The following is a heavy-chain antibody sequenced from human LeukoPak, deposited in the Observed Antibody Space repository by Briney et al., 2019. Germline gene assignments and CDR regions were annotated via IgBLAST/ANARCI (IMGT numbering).Heavy chain of an antibody. Sequence: NASETLSLTCTVSGGSISSSTSYWNWIRQPAGKGLEWIGRIYTNGGTNYNPSLKSRVTISVDTSKNQFYLTLSSVTAADTAVYYCVREITGAPPPFIDSWGQGTLVTVSS. CDR1: GGSISSSTSY. CDR3: VREITGAPPPFIDS. V-gene: IGHV4-61*02. D-gene: IGHD1-20*01. J-gene: IGHJ4*02. CDR2: IYTNGGT.